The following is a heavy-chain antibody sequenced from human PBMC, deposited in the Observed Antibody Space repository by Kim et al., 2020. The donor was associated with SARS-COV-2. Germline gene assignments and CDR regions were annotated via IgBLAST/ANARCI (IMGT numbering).Heavy chain of an antibody. J-gene: IGHJ6*02. CDR2: IGTAGDT. CDR1: GFTFSSYD. CDR3: ARDLAAAGTGGGMDV. Sequence: GGSLRLSCAASGFTFSSYDMHWVRQATGKGLEWVSAIGTAGDTYYPGSVKGRFTISRENAKNSLYLQMNSLRAGDTAVYYCARDLAAAGTGGGMDVWGRGTTVTVSS. V-gene: IGHV3-13*04. D-gene: IGHD6-13*01.